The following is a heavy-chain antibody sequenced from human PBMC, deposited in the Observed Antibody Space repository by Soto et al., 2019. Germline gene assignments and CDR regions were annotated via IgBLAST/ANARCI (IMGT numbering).Heavy chain of an antibody. D-gene: IGHD3-16*01. CDR2: IDHRGST. CDR1: GGSFRGYY. V-gene: IGHV4-34*01. CDR3: ARDKTEVTTFVYYYSGMAV. Sequence: QVQLQQWGAGLLKPSETLSLTCAVYGGSFRGYYWSWIRQPPGKGLEWIGEIDHRGSTNYNPSLXSRVTRSVDTXXNXVXQKLSSGTAADTAVYYCARDKTEVTTFVYYYSGMAVWGQGTTVTVSS. J-gene: IGHJ6*02.